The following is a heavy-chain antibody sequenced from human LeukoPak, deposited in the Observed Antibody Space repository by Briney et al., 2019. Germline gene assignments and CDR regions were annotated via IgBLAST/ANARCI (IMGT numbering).Heavy chain of an antibody. CDR2: INPNSGGT. D-gene: IGHD6-19*01. Sequence: ASVKVSCKASGYTFTGYYMHWVRQAPGQGLEWMGWINPNSGGTNYAQKFQGRVTMTRDTPISTAYMELSRLRSDDTAVYYCAREPSYSSGCLRGWGQGTLVTVSS. CDR1: GYTFTGYY. V-gene: IGHV1-2*02. CDR3: AREPSYSSGCLRG. J-gene: IGHJ4*02.